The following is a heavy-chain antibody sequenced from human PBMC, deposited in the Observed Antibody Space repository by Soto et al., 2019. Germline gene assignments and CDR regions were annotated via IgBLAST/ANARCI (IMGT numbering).Heavy chain of an antibody. J-gene: IGHJ4*02. D-gene: IGHD2-2*01. CDR1: GGTFSSYT. CDR2: IIPILGIA. V-gene: IGHV1-69*02. CDR3: ARVTADCSSTSCYEGSYYFDY. Sequence: QVQLVQSGAEVKKPGSSVKVSCKASGGTFSSYTISWVRQAPGQGLEWMGRIIPILGIANYAQKFQGRVTITADKSTSTAYMELSSLRSEDTAVYYCARVTADCSSTSCYEGSYYFDYWGQGTLVTVSS.